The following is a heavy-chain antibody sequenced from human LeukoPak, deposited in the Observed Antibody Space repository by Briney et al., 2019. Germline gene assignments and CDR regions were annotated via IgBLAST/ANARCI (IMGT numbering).Heavy chain of an antibody. D-gene: IGHD4-11*01. V-gene: IGHV3-7*03. CDR1: GFTFSNYW. Sequence: PGGSLRLSCAASGFTFSNYWMSWVRQAPGKGLEWVAYINQDGSEKYYVDSVRGRFTISRDNAENSLYLQMNSLRAEDTAVYYCARTWMYSNYFRGQGTLVTVSS. J-gene: IGHJ4*02. CDR2: INQDGSEK. CDR3: ARTWMYSNYF.